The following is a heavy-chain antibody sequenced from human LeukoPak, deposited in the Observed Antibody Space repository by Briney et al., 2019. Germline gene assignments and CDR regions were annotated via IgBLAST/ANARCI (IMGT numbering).Heavy chain of an antibody. CDR2: IRSDGINK. J-gene: IGHJ6*03. Sequence: TGGSLRLSCAASGFTFSNYAMHWVRQAPGKGLEWVALIRSDGINKYHADSVKGRFTISRDNSKNTLYLQMNSLRAEDTAVYYCAKLGKTENHYGSGRFSYYYYMDVWGKGTTVTISS. CDR3: AKLGKTENHYGSGRFSYYYYMDV. V-gene: IGHV3-30*02. CDR1: GFTFSNYA. D-gene: IGHD3-10*01.